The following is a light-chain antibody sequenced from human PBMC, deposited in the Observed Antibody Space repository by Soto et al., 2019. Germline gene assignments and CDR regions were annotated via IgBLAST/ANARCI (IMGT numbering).Light chain of an antibody. Sequence: DLQMTQSPSTLSASVGDRVTITCRASQSISSWLAWYQQKPGKAPNLLIYKASSLESGVPSRFSGSGSGTEFTLTISSLHPDDFATYYCQQSISYPLTFGGGTKVEIK. CDR2: KAS. J-gene: IGKJ4*01. CDR1: QSISSW. V-gene: IGKV1-5*03. CDR3: QQSISYPLT.